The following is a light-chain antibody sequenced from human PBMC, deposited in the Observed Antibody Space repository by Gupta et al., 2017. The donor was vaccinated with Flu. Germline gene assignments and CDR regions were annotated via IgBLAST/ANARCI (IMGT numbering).Light chain of an antibody. Sequence: DIVMTQSPDSLAVSLGERATLNCKSSQSVLYSSNNKNYLAWYQQKPGQPPKLLIYWASTRQSGVPDRFSGSGSGTDFTLTISSLQAEDVAVYYCQQKYNSPITFGQGTPVEI. CDR2: WAS. CDR3: QQKYNSPIT. J-gene: IGKJ5*01. CDR1: QSVLYSSNNKNY. V-gene: IGKV4-1*01.